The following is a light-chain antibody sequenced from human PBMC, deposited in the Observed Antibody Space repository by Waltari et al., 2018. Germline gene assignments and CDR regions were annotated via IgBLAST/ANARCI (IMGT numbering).Light chain of an antibody. CDR3: QQYNKWPLT. J-gene: IGKJ4*01. Sequence: ETVMTHSPGTLSVSHGDSSSRSCWDSQSVSSELAWYQQNPGQTPRLLIYGASTRVTGIPARFSGSGSGTEFTLTISSLQSEDFGVYYCQQYNKWPLTFGGGTKVEIK. CDR1: QSVSSE. V-gene: IGKV3-15*01. CDR2: GAS.